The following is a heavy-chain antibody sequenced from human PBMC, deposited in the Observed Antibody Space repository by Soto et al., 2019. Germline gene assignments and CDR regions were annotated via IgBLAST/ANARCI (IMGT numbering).Heavy chain of an antibody. D-gene: IGHD4-17*01. CDR2: INHSGST. Sequence: SETLSLTCAVYGGSFSGYYWSWIRQPPGKGLEWIGEINHSGSTNYNPSLKSRVTISVDTSKNQFSLELSSVTAADTAVYYCATAGVYGDYTLFDYWGQGTLVTV. CDR3: ATAGVYGDYTLFDY. CDR1: GGSFSGYY. J-gene: IGHJ4*02. V-gene: IGHV4-34*01.